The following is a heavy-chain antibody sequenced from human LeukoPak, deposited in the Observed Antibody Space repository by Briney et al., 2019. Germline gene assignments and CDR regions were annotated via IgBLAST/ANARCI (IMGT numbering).Heavy chain of an antibody. CDR3: ARDLNDDAFDI. CDR2: INHSGST. Sequence: SETLSLTCAVYGGSFSGYYWSWIRQPPGKGLEWIGEINHSGSTNYNPSLKSRVTISVDTSKNQFSLKLSSVTAADTAVYYCARDLNDDAFDIWGQGTMVTVSS. V-gene: IGHV4-34*01. CDR1: GGSFSGYY. J-gene: IGHJ3*02.